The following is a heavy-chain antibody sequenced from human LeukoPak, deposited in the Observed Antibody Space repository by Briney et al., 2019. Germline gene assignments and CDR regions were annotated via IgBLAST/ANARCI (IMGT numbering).Heavy chain of an antibody. J-gene: IGHJ1*01. CDR2: ISYDGSNK. CDR3: AKDGGWLVLLGYFQH. CDR1: GFTFSSYG. V-gene: IGHV3-30*18. D-gene: IGHD6-19*01. Sequence: GGSLRLSCAASGFTFSSYGMHWVRQAPGKGLEWVAVISYDGSNKYYADSVKGRFTISGDNSKNTLYLQMNSLRAEDTAVYYCAKDGGWLVLLGYFQHWGQGTLVTVSS.